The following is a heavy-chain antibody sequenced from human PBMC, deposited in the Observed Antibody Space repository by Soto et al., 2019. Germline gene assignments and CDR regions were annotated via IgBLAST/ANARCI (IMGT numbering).Heavy chain of an antibody. CDR2: IYHNGRT. D-gene: IGHD6-13*01. CDR3: ARVSATGTRWFDP. CDR1: GASMNSGAYY. J-gene: IGHJ5*02. V-gene: IGHV4-31*03. Sequence: QVQLQESGPGLVKPSQTLSLTCTVSGASMNSGAYYLSWVRQPPGKGLEWIGYIYHNGRTYNNPSLMSRVTMSRDTSKHKFSLKLNSVSAAYTAVYYCARVSATGTRWFDPWGQGTLVTVSS.